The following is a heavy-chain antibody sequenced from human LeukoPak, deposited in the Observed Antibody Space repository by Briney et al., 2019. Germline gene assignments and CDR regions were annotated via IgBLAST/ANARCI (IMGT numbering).Heavy chain of an antibody. CDR1: GGSISSSSYY. J-gene: IGHJ4*02. Sequence: SETLSLTCTVSGGSISSSSYYWGWIRQPPGKGLEWIGSIYYSGSTYYNLSLKSRVTISVDTSKNQFSLKLSSVTAADTAVYYCARDGDYGEYYFDYWGQGTLVTVSS. V-gene: IGHV4-39*07. CDR2: IYYSGST. D-gene: IGHD4-17*01. CDR3: ARDGDYGEYYFDY.